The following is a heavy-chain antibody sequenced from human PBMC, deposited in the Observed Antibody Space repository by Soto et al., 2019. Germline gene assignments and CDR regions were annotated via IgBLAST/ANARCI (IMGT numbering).Heavy chain of an antibody. CDR1: GYNFTSYW. J-gene: IGHJ6*02. CDR3: ARRGYDFWSGLDV. Sequence: GESLKISCKGSGYNFTSYWIIWVRQMPGKGLEWMGNIDPTDSFTNYSPSFQGHVTISTDKSMSTAYLQWGTLKASDTTMYYCARRGYDFWSGLDVWGQGTTVTVSS. D-gene: IGHD3-3*01. V-gene: IGHV5-10-1*01. CDR2: IDPTDSFT.